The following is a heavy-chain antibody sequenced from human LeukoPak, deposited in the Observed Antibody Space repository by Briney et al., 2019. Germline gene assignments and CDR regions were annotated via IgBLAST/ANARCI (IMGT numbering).Heavy chain of an antibody. CDR1: GFTFSSYG. Sequence: GGSLRLSCAASGFTFSSYGMHWVRQAPGKGLEWVSSISSSSSYIYYADSVKGRFTISRDNAKNSLYLQMNSLRAEDTAVYYCAGDVDKDGMDVWGQGTTVTVSS. D-gene: IGHD5-12*01. CDR2: ISSSSSYI. CDR3: AGDVDKDGMDV. V-gene: IGHV3-21*01. J-gene: IGHJ6*02.